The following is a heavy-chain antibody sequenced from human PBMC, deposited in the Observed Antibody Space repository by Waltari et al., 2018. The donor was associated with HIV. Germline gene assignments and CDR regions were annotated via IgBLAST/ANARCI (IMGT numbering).Heavy chain of an antibody. D-gene: IGHD6-19*01. CDR2: IKQDGSQK. V-gene: IGHV3-7*01. CDR1: GFTFSTYW. CDR3: TRDGSGWSNY. Sequence: EVQLVESGGGLVQPGGSLRLSCAASGFTFSTYWMGWVRQAPGKGLEGVANIKQDGSQKFYLDSVKGRFTISRDNAKNSIYLQMNSLTAEDTAIYYFTRDGSGWSNYWGQGTLVTVSS. J-gene: IGHJ4*02.